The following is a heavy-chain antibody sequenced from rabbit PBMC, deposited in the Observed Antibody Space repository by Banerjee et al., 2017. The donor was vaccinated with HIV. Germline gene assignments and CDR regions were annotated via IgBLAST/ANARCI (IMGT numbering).Heavy chain of an antibody. CDR1: GFSFSSGYD. V-gene: IGHV1S45*01. CDR2: IYTGNTYKP. J-gene: IGHJ6*01. D-gene: IGHD1-1*01. CDR3: ARDGGSGDYIWDL. Sequence: QEQLVESGGGLVQPEGSLTLTCTASGFSFSSGYDMSWVRQAPGKGLEWIGWIYTGNTYKPAYASWAKGRFTISKTSSTTVTLQMTSLTAADTATYFCARDGGSGDYIWDLWGPGTLVTVS.